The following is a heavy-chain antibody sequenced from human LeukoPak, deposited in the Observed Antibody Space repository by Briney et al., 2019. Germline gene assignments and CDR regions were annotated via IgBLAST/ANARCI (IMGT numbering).Heavy chain of an antibody. V-gene: IGHV1-24*01. CDR2: FDPEDGET. Sequence: GASVKVSCKVSGYTLTELSMHWVRQAPGKGLEWMGGFDPEDGETIYAQKFQGRVTMTEDTSTDTAYVELSSLRSEDTAVYYCASVWSGYYRQFFDYWGQGTLVTVSS. CDR3: ASVWSGYYRQFFDY. CDR1: GYTLTELS. J-gene: IGHJ4*02. D-gene: IGHD3-3*01.